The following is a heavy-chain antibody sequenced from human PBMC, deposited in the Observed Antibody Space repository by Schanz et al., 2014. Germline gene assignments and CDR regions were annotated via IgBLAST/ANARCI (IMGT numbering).Heavy chain of an antibody. V-gene: IGHV1-46*01. Sequence: VQLLQSGAEVKKPGASMKVSCKASGYTFTTYYMLWVRQAPGQGLEWMGIINPSGGSTRYGQKFQGRITVTTDTSTSTVYLELSSLRSDDTAVYYCARGGYSSGWYDRDIAHFDYWGQGTLVTVSS. J-gene: IGHJ4*02. D-gene: IGHD6-19*01. CDR3: ARGGYSSGWYDRDIAHFDY. CDR2: INPSGGST. CDR1: GYTFTTYY.